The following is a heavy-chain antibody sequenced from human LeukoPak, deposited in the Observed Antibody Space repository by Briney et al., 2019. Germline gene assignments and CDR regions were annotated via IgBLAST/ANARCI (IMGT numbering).Heavy chain of an antibody. D-gene: IGHD2-2*01. CDR2: INHSGST. V-gene: IGHV4-34*01. CDR1: GGSFSGYY. CDR3: AGILSSTSSVDY. Sequence: SETQSLTCAVYGGSFSGYYWSWIRQPPGKGLEWIGEINHSGSTNYNPSLKSRVTISVHTSKNQFSLKLSSVTAADTAVYYCAGILSSTSSVDYWGQGTLVIVSS. J-gene: IGHJ4*02.